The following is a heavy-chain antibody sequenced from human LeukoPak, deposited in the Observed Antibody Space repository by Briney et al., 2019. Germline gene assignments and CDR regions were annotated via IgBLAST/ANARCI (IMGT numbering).Heavy chain of an antibody. V-gene: IGHV4-39*07. D-gene: IGHD5-24*01. Sequence: QVQLQESGPGLVKPSGTLSLTCAVSGGSISSSGYYWGWIRQPPGKGLEWIGNIYYVGSTYYNPSLNSRVTISVDTSKNQFSLKLNSVTAADTAIYYCARSKRWPNFYFDYWGQGTLVTVSS. CDR3: ARSKRWPNFYFDY. J-gene: IGHJ4*02. CDR1: GGSISSSGYY. CDR2: IYYVGST.